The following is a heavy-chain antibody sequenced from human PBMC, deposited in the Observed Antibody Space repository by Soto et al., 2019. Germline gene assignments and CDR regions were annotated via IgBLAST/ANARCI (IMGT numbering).Heavy chain of an antibody. J-gene: IGHJ6*02. V-gene: IGHV3-7*05. CDR2: INQDGSEK. D-gene: IGHD6-13*01. CDR1: GFTFSSYW. Sequence: PGGSLRLSCAASGFTFSSYWMSWVRQAPGKGLEWVTNINQDGSEKYYVDSVKGRFTISRDNAKNALYLQMNSLRPEDTAVYYCARGTRGGAATDYYYYGMDVWGQGTTVTVSS. CDR3: ARGTRGGAATDYYYYGMDV.